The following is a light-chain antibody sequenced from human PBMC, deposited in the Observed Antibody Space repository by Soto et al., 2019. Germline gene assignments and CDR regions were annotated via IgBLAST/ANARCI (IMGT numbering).Light chain of an antibody. CDR3: QSYDSSLSGLHV. J-gene: IGLJ1*01. CDR2: GNS. Sequence: QSALTQPPSVSGAPGQRVTISCTGSSSNIGAGYDVHWYQQLPGTAPKLLIYGNSNRPSGVPDRFSGSKSGTPASLAITGLQAEDEADYYCQSYDSSLSGLHVFGTGTKVTVL. V-gene: IGLV1-40*01. CDR1: SSNIGAGYD.